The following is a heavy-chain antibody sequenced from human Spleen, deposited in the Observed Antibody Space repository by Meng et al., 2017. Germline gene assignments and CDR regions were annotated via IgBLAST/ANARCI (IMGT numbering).Heavy chain of an antibody. CDR3: ARGRYDYGEY. D-gene: IGHD3-9*01. CDR2: ISSSSVSI. Sequence: GESLKISCAASGFTFSSYTMNWVRQAPGKGLEWVSSISSSSVSIYYADSVKGRFTISRDNAKNSLYLQMNSLSAEDTAVYFCARGRYDYGEYWGQVTLVTVSS. J-gene: IGHJ4*02. CDR1: GFTFSSYT. V-gene: IGHV3-21*01.